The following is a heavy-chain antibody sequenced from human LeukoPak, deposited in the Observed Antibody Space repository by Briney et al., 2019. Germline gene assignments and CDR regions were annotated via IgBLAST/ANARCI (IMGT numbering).Heavy chain of an antibody. CDR2: ISNSAGCT. Sequence: PGGSLRLSCAASGFTFSSYAMSWVRQAPGKGLEWVSVISNSAGCTFYADSVKGRFTISRDNSKNTLYLQMNSLRAEDTAVYYCARGWYSGLLPWGQGTLVTVPS. J-gene: IGHJ5*02. D-gene: IGHD6-13*01. V-gene: IGHV3-23*01. CDR1: GFTFSSYA. CDR3: ARGWYSGLLP.